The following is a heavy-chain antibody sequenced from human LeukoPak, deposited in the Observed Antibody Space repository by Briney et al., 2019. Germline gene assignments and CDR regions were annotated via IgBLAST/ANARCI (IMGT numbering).Heavy chain of an antibody. CDR3: TTDPLSYDSGYDYDY. D-gene: IGHD5-12*01. Sequence: SGGSLRLSCAGSGFTFTDAWMSWVRQAPGKGLEWVGRIKSKTDGGTTDYAAPVKGRFTISRDDSKNTLYLQMNSLKTEDTAVYYCTTDPLSYDSGYDYDYWGQGTLVTVSS. CDR2: IKSKTDGGTT. V-gene: IGHV3-15*01. CDR1: GFTFTDAW. J-gene: IGHJ4*02.